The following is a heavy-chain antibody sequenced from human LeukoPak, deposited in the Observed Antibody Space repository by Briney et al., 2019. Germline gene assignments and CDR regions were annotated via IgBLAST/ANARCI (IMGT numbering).Heavy chain of an antibody. CDR3: ASYTHWVAGDV. Sequence: GGSLRLSCAASGFTFSDSWMSWVRQAPGKGLEWVANMNQDGSAKGYVDSVKGRFTISRDNARNSLYLQMSSLRPEDTAVYYCASYTHWVAGDVWGQGTTVTVSS. V-gene: IGHV3-7*01. J-gene: IGHJ6*02. CDR1: GFTFSDSW. D-gene: IGHD3-16*01. CDR2: MNQDGSAK.